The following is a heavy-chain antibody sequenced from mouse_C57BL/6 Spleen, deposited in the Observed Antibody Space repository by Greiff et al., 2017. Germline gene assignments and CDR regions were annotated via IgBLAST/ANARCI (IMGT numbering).Heavy chain of an antibody. CDR3: ARSIYYGSGAMDD. CDR1: GYTFTSYW. CDR2: IDPSDSYT. J-gene: IGHJ4*01. D-gene: IGHD1-1*01. V-gene: IGHV1-69*01. Sequence: QVKLQQPGAELVMPGASVKLSCKASGYTFTSYWMHWVKQRPGQGLEWIGEIDPSDSYTNYNQKFKGKSTLTVDKSSSTAYMQLSSLTSEESAVYYCARSIYYGSGAMDDWGQGTSVTVSS.